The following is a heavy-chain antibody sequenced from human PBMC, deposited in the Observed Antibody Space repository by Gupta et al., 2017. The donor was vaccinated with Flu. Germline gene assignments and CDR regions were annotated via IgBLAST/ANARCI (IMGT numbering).Heavy chain of an antibody. CDR2: IDGHYNT. J-gene: IGHJ4*02. Sequence: LFESGGDFVQPGQSLRLSCVAARFPFDSYSVLWVPLAPGRGLEWLSNIDGHYNTHDAESVRGRFTISRDNTRKTIFLQMDSVRAENTAVYRCASRLAEHFDYWGQGVQVTVSS. CDR1: RFPFDSYS. D-gene: IGHD1/OR15-1a*01. CDR3: ASRLAEHFDY. V-gene: IGHV3-23*01.